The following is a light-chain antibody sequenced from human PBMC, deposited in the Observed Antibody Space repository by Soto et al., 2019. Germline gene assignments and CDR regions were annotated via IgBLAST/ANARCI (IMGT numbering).Light chain of an antibody. CDR3: VAWDASLPGPL. CDR2: TDS. CDR1: SSNIGSNT. V-gene: IGLV1-44*01. Sequence: QSVLTQPPSASGTPGKVVTISGSGRSSNIGSNTVNWYQHLPGTAPKLLIYTDSLRPSGVPGRFTAFKSGTSASLAISGLQSEDDGDYYCVAWDASLPGPLFGGGTKLTVL. J-gene: IGLJ2*01.